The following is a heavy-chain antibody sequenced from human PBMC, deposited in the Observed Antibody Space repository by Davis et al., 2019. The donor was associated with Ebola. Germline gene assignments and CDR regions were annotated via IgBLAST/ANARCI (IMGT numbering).Heavy chain of an antibody. Sequence: PGGSLRLSCAASGFTFSSYWMHWVRQAPGKGLVWVSRINSDGSSTSYADSVEGRFTISRDNAKNTLYLQMNSLRAEDTAVYYCAREGEELPKFDYWGQGTLVTVSS. CDR1: GFTFSSYW. CDR2: INSDGSST. D-gene: IGHD1-26*01. V-gene: IGHV3-74*01. CDR3: AREGEELPKFDY. J-gene: IGHJ4*02.